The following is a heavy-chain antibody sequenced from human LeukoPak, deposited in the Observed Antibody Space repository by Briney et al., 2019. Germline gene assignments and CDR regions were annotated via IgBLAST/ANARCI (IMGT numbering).Heavy chain of an antibody. J-gene: IGHJ4*02. Sequence: PGGSLRLSCAASGFIFSGFGIHWVRQAPGEGLEWVTLIMFDGSNKYYADSVKGRFTISRDSAKNSLYLQMNSLRAEDTAVYYCARFRTWGDKAFDYWGQGTLVTVSS. CDR1: GFIFSGFG. CDR3: ARFRTWGDKAFDY. D-gene: IGHD2-21*02. V-gene: IGHV3-33*01. CDR2: IMFDGSNK.